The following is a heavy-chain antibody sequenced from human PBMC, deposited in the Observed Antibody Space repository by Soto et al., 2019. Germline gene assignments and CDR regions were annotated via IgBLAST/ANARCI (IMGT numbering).Heavy chain of an antibody. Sequence: SETLSLTCTVSGGSIRNYFWTWIRQPAGKGLEWIGRIYSSGNTVYNASLKSRVTMSIDMSKNQFSLKLSSMTAADTAVYYCVRDVESPGISGSWGAFDIWGQGTVVTVS. J-gene: IGHJ3*02. D-gene: IGHD1-20*01. CDR1: GGSIRNYF. CDR2: IYSSGNT. V-gene: IGHV4-4*07. CDR3: VRDVESPGISGSWGAFDI.